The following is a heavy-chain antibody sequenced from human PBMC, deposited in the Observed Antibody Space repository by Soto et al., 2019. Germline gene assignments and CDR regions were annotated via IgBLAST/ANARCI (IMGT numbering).Heavy chain of an antibody. J-gene: IGHJ4*02. CDR3: TRGYYGPDY. V-gene: IGHV3-74*01. CDR1: GFTFSSYF. D-gene: IGHD3-10*01. CDR2: IDNDGGTT. Sequence: EVQLVESGGGSVQPGGSLRLSCAASGFTFSSYFMYWVRQASGKGLVWVSRIDNDGGTTNYADSVKGRFTISRDNAKNTLYLQMNSLRAEDTAVYYCTRGYYGPDYWGQGTLVTVSS.